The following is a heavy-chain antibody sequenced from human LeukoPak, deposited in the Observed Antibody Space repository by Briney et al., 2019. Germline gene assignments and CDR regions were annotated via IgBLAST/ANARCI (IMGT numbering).Heavy chain of an antibody. CDR3: ARAGGVPAAITD. Sequence: SETLSLTCTVSGGSISSGGYYWSWIRQHPGKGLEWIGYIYYSGSTYYNPSLKSRVTISVDTSKNQFSLKLSSVTAADTAVYYCARAGGVPAAITDWGQGTLVAVSS. J-gene: IGHJ4*02. D-gene: IGHD2-2*01. CDR1: GGSISSGGYY. V-gene: IGHV4-31*03. CDR2: IYYSGST.